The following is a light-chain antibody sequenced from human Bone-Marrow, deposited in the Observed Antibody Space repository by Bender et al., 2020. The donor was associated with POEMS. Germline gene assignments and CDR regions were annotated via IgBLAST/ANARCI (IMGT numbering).Light chain of an antibody. Sequence: QSALTQPPSASGSPGQSVTISCTGTGSDIGGYNSVSWYQQHPGKAPRLLISAVSRRPSGVPDRFSGSKSGNTASLTISGLQAEDEGDYYCSSYTTSGTVVFGGGTKLTVL. CDR1: GSDIGGYNS. CDR2: AVS. CDR3: SSYTTSGTVV. J-gene: IGLJ2*01. V-gene: IGLV2-8*01.